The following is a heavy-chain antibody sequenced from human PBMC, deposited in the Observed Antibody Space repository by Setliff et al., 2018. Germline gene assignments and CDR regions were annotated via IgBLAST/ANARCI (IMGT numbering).Heavy chain of an antibody. CDR2: ISYDGSRK. D-gene: IGHD2-15*01. Sequence: TGGSLRLSCAASGFTLNTHAMHWVCQAPGKGLEWVAVISYDGSRKFHADSGKGRFTISRDNSKKSLYLQMNSLRGDDTAVYHCARPCSGSGCYAGLESWGQRTPGAISS. J-gene: IGHJ4*02. CDR3: ARPCSGSGCYAGLES. V-gene: IGHV3-30*03. CDR1: GFTLNTHA.